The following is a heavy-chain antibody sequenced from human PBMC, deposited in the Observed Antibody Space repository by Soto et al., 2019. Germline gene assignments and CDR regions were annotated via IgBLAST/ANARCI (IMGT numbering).Heavy chain of an antibody. CDR2: IFYSGST. CDR1: SGAISTTIYS. D-gene: IGHD4-17*01. CDR3: ARRYGDAFDI. Sequence: SDTLSLTCTVSSGAISTTIYSWDWIRQPPGKGLEWIGSIFYSGSTYYNPSLKSRVTISVDTSKNQFSLRLSSVTAADTAVYYCARRYGDAFDIWGQGTMVS. V-gene: IGHV4-39*01. J-gene: IGHJ3*02.